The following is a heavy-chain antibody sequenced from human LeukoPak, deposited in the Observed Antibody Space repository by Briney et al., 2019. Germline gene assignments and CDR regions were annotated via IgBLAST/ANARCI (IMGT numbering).Heavy chain of an antibody. D-gene: IGHD3-22*01. Sequence: GGSLRLSCAASGFTFSDYYMSWVRQAPGKGLEWVSVIYSGGSTYYADSVKGRFTISRDNSKNTLYLQMNSLRAEDTAVYYCAREGGYYDSSGYYHAGYWGQGTLVTVSS. J-gene: IGHJ4*02. CDR3: AREGGYYDSSGYYHAGY. CDR2: IYSGGST. V-gene: IGHV3-66*01. CDR1: GFTFSDYY.